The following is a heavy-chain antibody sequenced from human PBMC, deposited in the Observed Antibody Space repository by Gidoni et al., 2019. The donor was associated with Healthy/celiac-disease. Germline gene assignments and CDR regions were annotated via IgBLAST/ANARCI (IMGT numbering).Heavy chain of an antibody. Sequence: EVQLVESGGGLVQPGGSLRLSCAASGFTVSSNYMSWVRQAPGKGLEWVSVIYSGGSTYYADSVKGRFTISRDNSKNTLYLQMNSLRAEVTAVYYCAGPAAGYNYFDYWGQGTLVTVSS. D-gene: IGHD2-2*01. V-gene: IGHV3-66*02. CDR3: AGPAAGYNYFDY. CDR2: IYSGGST. J-gene: IGHJ4*02. CDR1: GFTVSSNY.